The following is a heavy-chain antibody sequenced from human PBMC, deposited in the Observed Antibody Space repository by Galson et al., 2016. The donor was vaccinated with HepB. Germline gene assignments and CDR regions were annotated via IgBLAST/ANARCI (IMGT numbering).Heavy chain of an antibody. D-gene: IGHD6-13*01. CDR3: AKDIQRDSSSWYGGIYGMDV. J-gene: IGHJ6*02. CDR1: GFTFSSYW. Sequence: SLRLSCAASGFTFSSYWMHWVRQAPGKGLVWVSRINSDGSSTSYADSVKGRFTISRDNAKNTLYLQMNSLRAEDTALYYCAKDIQRDSSSWYGGIYGMDVWGQGTTVTVSS. CDR2: INSDGSST. V-gene: IGHV3-74*01.